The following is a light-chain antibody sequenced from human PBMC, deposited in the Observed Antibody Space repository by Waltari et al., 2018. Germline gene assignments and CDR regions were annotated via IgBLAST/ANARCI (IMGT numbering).Light chain of an antibody. J-gene: IGKJ4*01. CDR3: LQRSNWPLT. V-gene: IGKV3-11*01. CDR1: QNISRS. CDR2: DTS. Sequence: EIVLTQSPATRPLSPGEKATLSCRASQNISRSLAWNQQKPGQAPRLLNYDTSRRATGIPARFSGSGSGTDFTLTISSLEPEDFAVYSCLQRSNWPLTFGGGTKVDIK.